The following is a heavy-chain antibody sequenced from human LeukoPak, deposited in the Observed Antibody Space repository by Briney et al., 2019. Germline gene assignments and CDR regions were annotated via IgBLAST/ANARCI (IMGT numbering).Heavy chain of an antibody. V-gene: IGHV3-23*01. CDR2: ISGSGGST. Sequence: GGSLRLSCAASGFIFSSYAMSWVRQAPGKGLEWVSGISGSGGSTYYADSVKGRFTISRDNSKNTLYLQMNSLRAEDTAVYYCAKPRKSGSYWGALDIWGQGTMVTVSS. CDR1: GFIFSSYA. CDR3: AKPRKSGSYWGALDI. J-gene: IGHJ3*02. D-gene: IGHD1-26*01.